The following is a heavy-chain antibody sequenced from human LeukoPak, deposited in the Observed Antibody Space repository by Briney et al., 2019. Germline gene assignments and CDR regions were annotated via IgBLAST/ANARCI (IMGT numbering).Heavy chain of an antibody. V-gene: IGHV3-21*01. CDR1: GFTFSSYS. J-gene: IGHJ4*02. CDR3: ARVNPGG. CDR2: ISSSSSYI. D-gene: IGHD1-14*01. Sequence: PAGSLRLSCADSGFTFSSYSMIWLRQAPGKGLEWISSISSSSSYIYYADSVKGRFTISRDNPKNSLYLQMNSLRGEDTAVYYCARVNPGGWGQGTLVTVSS.